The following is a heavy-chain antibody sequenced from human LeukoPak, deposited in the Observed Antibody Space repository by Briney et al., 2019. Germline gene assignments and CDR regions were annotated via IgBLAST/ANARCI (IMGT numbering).Heavy chain of an antibody. CDR3: ARDGAVAGTVDY. J-gene: IGHJ4*02. CDR1: GGSISSSSYY. Sequence: SETLSLTCTVSGGSISSSSYYWGWIRQPPGKGLEWIGSIYYSGSTYYNPSLKSRVTISVDTSKNQFPLKLSSVNAADTAVYYSARDGAVAGTVDYWGQGTLVTVSS. D-gene: IGHD6-19*01. V-gene: IGHV4-39*06. CDR2: IYYSGST.